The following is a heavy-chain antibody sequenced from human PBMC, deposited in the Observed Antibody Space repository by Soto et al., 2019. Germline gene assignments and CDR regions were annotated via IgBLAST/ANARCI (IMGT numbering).Heavy chain of an antibody. Sequence: DVQLVESGGVVVQPGGSLRLSCAASGFTFDDYTMHWVRQAPGKGLEWVSLITWDGDSTYYADSVKGRFTISRDNSKNSLYLQMNSLRTEDTALYYCAKETWSGYYTGYFDNWGQGTLVTVSS. V-gene: IGHV3-43*01. CDR2: ITWDGDST. CDR1: GFTFDDYT. J-gene: IGHJ4*02. D-gene: IGHD3-3*01. CDR3: AKETWSGYYTGYFDN.